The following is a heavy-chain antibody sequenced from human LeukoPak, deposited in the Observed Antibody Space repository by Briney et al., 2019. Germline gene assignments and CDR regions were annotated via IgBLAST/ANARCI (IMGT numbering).Heavy chain of an antibody. CDR1: GFTFDDYG. CDR2: IDWNGGST. V-gene: IGHV3-20*04. J-gene: IGHJ4*02. CDR3: ARVAEAAAFDS. D-gene: IGHD6-13*01. Sequence: GGSLRLSCTASGFTFDDYGMSWVRQAPGKGLEWVSNIDWNGGSTGYADSVKGRFSISRDNAENSLYLQMNSLKPEDTAVYYCARVAEAAAFDSWGQGTLVTVSS.